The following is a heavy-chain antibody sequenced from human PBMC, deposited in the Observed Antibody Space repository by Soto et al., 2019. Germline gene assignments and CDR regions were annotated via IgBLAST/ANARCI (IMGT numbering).Heavy chain of an antibody. CDR3: ARKSRYYGSGSYDFDY. D-gene: IGHD3-10*01. CDR2: INHSGST. J-gene: IGHJ4*02. V-gene: IGHV4-34*01. Sequence: SETLSLTCAVYGGSFSGYYWSWIRQPPGKGLEWIGEINHSGSTNYNPSLKSRVTISVDTSKNQFSLKLSSVTAADTAVYYCARKSRYYGSGSYDFDYWGQGTLVTVSS. CDR1: GGSFSGYY.